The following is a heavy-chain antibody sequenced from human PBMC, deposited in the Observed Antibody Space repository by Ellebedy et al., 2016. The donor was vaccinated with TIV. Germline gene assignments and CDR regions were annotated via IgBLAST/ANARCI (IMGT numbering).Heavy chain of an antibody. Sequence: GESLKISCAASGFTFSSYAMSWVRQAQGKGLEWVSAISGSGGSTYYADSVKGRFTISRDNSKNTLYLQMNSLRAEDTAVYYCAKDRSYSSSWYRGDFDYWGQGALVTVSS. CDR3: AKDRSYSSSWYRGDFDY. J-gene: IGHJ4*02. V-gene: IGHV3-23*01. CDR2: ISGSGGST. CDR1: GFTFSSYA. D-gene: IGHD6-13*01.